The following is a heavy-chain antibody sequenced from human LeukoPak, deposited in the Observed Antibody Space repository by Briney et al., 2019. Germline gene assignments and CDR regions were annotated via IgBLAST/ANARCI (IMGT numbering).Heavy chain of an antibody. CDR2: IYTSGST. D-gene: IGHD1-26*01. V-gene: IGHV4-4*07. J-gene: IGHJ4*02. CDR3: PRGTNRPIREPYYFDY. CDR1: GGSTSSYY. Sequence: SETLSLTCTVSGGSTSSYYWSWIRQPAGKGLEWIGRIYTSGSTNYNPSLKSRVTISVDTSKNQFSLKLSSVTAADTAVYYCPRGTNRPIREPYYFDYWGQGTLVTVS.